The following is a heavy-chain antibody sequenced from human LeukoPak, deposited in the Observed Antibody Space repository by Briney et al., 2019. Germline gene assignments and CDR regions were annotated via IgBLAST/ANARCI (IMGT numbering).Heavy chain of an antibody. CDR1: GVTFSSYA. D-gene: IGHD1-26*01. J-gene: IGHJ4*02. V-gene: IGHV3-23*01. CDR3: AKIAGGGATSY. CDR2: IRGSGSPT. Sequence: GGSLRLSCAAPGVTFSSYAMSWVRQAPGKGLEWVSAIRGSGSPTYYADSVKGRFTISRDNSKNTLYLQMNSLRAEDTAVYHCAKIAGGGATSYWGQGTLVTVSS.